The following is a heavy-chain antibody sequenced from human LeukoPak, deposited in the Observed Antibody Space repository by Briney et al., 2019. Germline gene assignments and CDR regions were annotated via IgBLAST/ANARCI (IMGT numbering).Heavy chain of an antibody. CDR3: ARGRLRLQWLVPYYYYGMDV. Sequence: SETLSLTCTVSGYSITSGYYWSWIRQPPGKGLEWIGEINHSGSTNYNPSLKSRVTISVDTSKNQFSLKLSSVTAADTAVYYCARGRLRLQWLVPYYYYGMDVWGQGTTVTVSS. D-gene: IGHD6-19*01. V-gene: IGHV4-34*01. CDR2: INHSGST. J-gene: IGHJ6*02. CDR1: GYSITSGYY.